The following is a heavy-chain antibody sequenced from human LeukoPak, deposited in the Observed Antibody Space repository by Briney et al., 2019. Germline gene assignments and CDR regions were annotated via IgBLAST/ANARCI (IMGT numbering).Heavy chain of an antibody. CDR1: GFTFSDYY. D-gene: IGHD3-9*01. J-gene: IGHJ6*02. Sequence: GGSLRLSCAASGFTFSDYYVSWIRQAPGKGLEWVSYISSSGSTIYYADSVKGRFTISRDNAKNSLYLQMNSLRAEDTAVYYCARDHDILTGYYTMYYGMDVWGQGTTVTVSS. CDR3: ARDHDILTGYYTMYYGMDV. V-gene: IGHV3-11*01. CDR2: ISSSGSTI.